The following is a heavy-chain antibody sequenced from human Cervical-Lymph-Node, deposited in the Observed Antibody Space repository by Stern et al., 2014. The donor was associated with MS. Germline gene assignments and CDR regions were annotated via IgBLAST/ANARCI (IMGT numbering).Heavy chain of an antibody. D-gene: IGHD5-24*01. CDR3: ARHHGHSPPPFDA. J-gene: IGHJ5*02. CDR1: RDSFTHYW. CDR2: IFPAASDP. V-gene: IGHV5-51*01. Sequence: EVQLVESGAEVKKPGESLKISCKASRDSFTHYWSGWVRQMPGKGLEWMGIIFPAASDPKYSRSFEGHVTFSVDRSTSTACLLWTGLKASDSAIYYCARHHGHSPPPFDAWGQGTRVTVSS.